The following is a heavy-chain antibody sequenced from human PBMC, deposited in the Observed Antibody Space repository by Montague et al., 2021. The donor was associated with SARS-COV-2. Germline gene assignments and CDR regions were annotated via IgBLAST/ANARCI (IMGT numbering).Heavy chain of an antibody. V-gene: IGHV4-34*01. CDR3: ARVAVYFGGFDF. D-gene: IGHD3-16*01. Sequence: SETLSLTCAVLGGSLSNNYWTWVRQPPGKGLEWIGEVNQSGGTTHYNPSLKGRVTISVDRSSNQVSLNLASVTAADTAVYYCARVAVYFGGFDFWGRGILVAVSS. CDR2: VNQSGGT. CDR1: GGSLSNNY. J-gene: IGHJ4*02.